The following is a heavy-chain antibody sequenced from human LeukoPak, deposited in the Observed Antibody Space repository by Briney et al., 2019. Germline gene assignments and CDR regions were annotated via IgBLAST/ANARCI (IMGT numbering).Heavy chain of an antibody. J-gene: IGHJ5*02. D-gene: IGHD6-13*01. CDR2: INPNSGGT. CDR3: ARGNSSSWGRFDP. V-gene: IGHV1-2*02. CDR1: GYTFTGYY. Sequence: AAVKVSCKASGYTFTGYYMHWVRQAPGQGLEWMGWINPNSGGTNYAQKSQGRVTMTRDTSISTAYMELSRLRSDDTAVYYCARGNSSSWGRFDPWGQGTLVTVSS.